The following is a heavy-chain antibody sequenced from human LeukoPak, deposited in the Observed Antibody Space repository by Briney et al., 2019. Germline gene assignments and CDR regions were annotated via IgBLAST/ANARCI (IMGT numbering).Heavy chain of an antibody. D-gene: IGHD2-15*01. CDR1: GGSISSSSYY. CDR2: IYYSGST. V-gene: IGHV4-39*01. J-gene: IGHJ4*02. Sequence: SSETLSLTCTVSGGSISSSSYYWGWIRQPPGKGLEWIGSIYYSGSTYYNPSLKSRVTISVDTSKNQFSLKLSSVTAADTAVYYCARHGLRVVAHDYWGQGTLVTVSS. CDR3: ARHGLRVVAHDY.